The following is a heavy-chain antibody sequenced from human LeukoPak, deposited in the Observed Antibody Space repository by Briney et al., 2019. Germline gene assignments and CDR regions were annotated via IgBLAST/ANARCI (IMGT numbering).Heavy chain of an antibody. CDR3: ATSYRRYDIFDY. V-gene: IGHV4-39*07. CDR2: IYYSGNT. D-gene: IGHD1-26*01. Sequence: PSETLSLTCTVSDGSISSSSYYWAWIRQPPGKGLEWIGSIYYSGNTHYSPSLKSRVTISVDTSKNQFSLKLSSVTAADTAVYYCATSYRRYDIFDYWGQGTLVTVSS. J-gene: IGHJ4*02. CDR1: DGSISSSSYY.